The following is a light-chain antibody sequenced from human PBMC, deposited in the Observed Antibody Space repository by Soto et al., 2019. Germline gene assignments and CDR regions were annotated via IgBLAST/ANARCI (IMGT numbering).Light chain of an antibody. J-gene: IGLJ1*01. Sequence: QSVLTQPASVSGSPGQSITISCTGTSSDVGGYDFVSWYRQYPGQAPKILIYEVTHRPSGVPDRLSGSKSGNTASLTISGLQADDEADYYCSSYTIASSPVFGPGTK. CDR1: SSDVGGYDF. CDR3: SSYTIASSPV. CDR2: EVT. V-gene: IGLV2-14*01.